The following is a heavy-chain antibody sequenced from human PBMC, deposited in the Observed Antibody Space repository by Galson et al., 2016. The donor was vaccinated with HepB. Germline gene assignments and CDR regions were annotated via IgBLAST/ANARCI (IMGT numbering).Heavy chain of an antibody. D-gene: IGHD6-19*01. Sequence: SETLSLTCAVYGGSFIDYYWIWIRQPPGKGLEWIGEINHSGSTKYNPSLKSRVTISLDMSKNQFSLKLSSVTAADTAVYFCARGRSSGYSVWGQGTLVTVSS. J-gene: IGHJ4*02. CDR2: INHSGST. CDR1: GGSFIDYY. CDR3: ARGRSSGYSV. V-gene: IGHV4-34*01.